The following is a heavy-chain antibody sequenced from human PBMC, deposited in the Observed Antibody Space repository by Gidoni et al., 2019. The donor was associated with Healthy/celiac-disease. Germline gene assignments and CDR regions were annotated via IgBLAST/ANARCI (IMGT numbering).Heavy chain of an antibody. J-gene: IGHJ4*02. D-gene: IGHD3-16*02. V-gene: IGHV3-33*01. CDR1: GFTFSSSG. Sequence: QVQLVESGGGVVPPGRSLRLSCAASGFTFSSSGMHWVRQAPGKGLEWVAVIWYDGSNKYYADSVKGRVTISRDNSKNTLYLQMNSLRAEDTAVYYCARDAMITFGGVIDFFDYWGQGTLVTVSS. CDR3: ARDAMITFGGVIDFFDY. CDR2: IWYDGSNK.